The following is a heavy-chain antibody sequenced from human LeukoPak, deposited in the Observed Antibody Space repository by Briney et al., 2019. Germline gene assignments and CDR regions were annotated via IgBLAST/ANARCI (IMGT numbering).Heavy chain of an antibody. V-gene: IGHV3-48*03. CDR1: GFTFNIYE. CDR3: AKEDIAGNDFPFDS. J-gene: IGHJ4*02. Sequence: GGSLILSCAASGFTFNIYEMNWVRQAPGKGPEWISYISSSGRSIYYADSVKGRFTISRDNAKNSVYLQMNSLRVEDTAIYYCAKEDIAGNDFPFDSWGQGTMVTVSS. CDR2: ISSSGRSI. D-gene: IGHD5-12*01.